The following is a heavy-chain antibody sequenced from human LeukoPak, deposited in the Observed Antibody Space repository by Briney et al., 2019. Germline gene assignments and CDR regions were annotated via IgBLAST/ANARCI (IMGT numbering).Heavy chain of an antibody. Sequence: GGSLRLSCAASGFTFSSYWMNWARQAPGKGLEWVASINHNGNVNYYVDSVKGRFTISRDNAKNSLYLQMNSLRAEDTALYYCAKDIEVAAAGTGFDYWGQGTLVTVSS. CDR2: INHNGNVN. J-gene: IGHJ4*02. CDR1: GFTFSSYW. CDR3: AKDIEVAAAGTGFDY. V-gene: IGHV3-7*03. D-gene: IGHD6-13*01.